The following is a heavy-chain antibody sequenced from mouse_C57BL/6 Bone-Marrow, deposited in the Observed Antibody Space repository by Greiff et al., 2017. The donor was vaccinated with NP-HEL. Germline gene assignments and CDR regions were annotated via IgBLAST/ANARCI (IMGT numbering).Heavy chain of an antibody. CDR2: IWSGGST. CDR1: GFSLSSYG. Sequence: QVQLKESGPGLVQPSQSLSITCTVSGFSLSSYGVHWVRQSPGKGLEWLGVIWSGGSTDYNAAFISRLSISKDNPKSQVFFKMNSLQADDTAIYYCARLTGTGYFDYWGQGTTLTVSS. D-gene: IGHD4-1*01. V-gene: IGHV2-2*01. CDR3: ARLTGTGYFDY. J-gene: IGHJ2*01.